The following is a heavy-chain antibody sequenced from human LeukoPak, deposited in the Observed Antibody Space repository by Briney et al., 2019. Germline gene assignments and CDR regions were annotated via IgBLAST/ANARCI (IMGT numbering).Heavy chain of an antibody. D-gene: IGHD2-15*01. V-gene: IGHV3-23*01. Sequence: GGSLRLSCAASGFTFSSYAMSWVRQAPGKGLEWVSAISGSGGSTYYADSVKGRFTISRDNSKNTLYLQMNSLRAEDTAVYYCAKKYCSGGSCYVGWFDPWGQGTLVTVSS. CDR2: ISGSGGST. CDR3: AKKYCSGGSCYVGWFDP. CDR1: GFTFSSYA. J-gene: IGHJ5*02.